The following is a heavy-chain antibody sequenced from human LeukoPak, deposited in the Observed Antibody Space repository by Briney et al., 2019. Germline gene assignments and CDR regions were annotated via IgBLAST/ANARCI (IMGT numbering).Heavy chain of an antibody. CDR2: IYYSGST. D-gene: IGHD3-10*01. CDR1: GGSISSYY. CDR3: ASMVGLWFGELSWFDP. V-gene: IGHV4-59*01. J-gene: IGHJ5*02. Sequence: SETLSLTCTVSGGSISSYYWSWIRQPPGKGLEWIGYIYYSGSTNYNPSLKSQVTISVDTSKNQFSLKLSSVTAADTAVYYCASMVGLWFGELSWFDPWGQGTLVTVSS.